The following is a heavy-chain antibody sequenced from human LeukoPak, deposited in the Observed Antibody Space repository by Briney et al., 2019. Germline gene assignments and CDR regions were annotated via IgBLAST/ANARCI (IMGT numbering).Heavy chain of an antibody. V-gene: IGHV3-53*01. Sequence: GGSLRLFCAASGFTVRRNYMSWVRQAPGKGLEWVSVISSGGSTYYAESVKGRFTISRESCKNALYLQMNSLRAEDTAVYYCARDGSYYYGSGSYRRYFDYWGQGTLVTVSS. CDR2: ISSGGST. CDR1: GFTVRRNY. CDR3: ARDGSYYYGSGSYRRYFDY. J-gene: IGHJ4*02. D-gene: IGHD3-10*01.